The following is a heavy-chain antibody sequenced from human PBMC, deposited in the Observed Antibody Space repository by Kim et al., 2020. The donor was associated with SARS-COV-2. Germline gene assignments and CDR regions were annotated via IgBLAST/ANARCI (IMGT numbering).Heavy chain of an antibody. CDR2: IGTAGDT. V-gene: IGHV3-13*01. D-gene: IGHD6-13*01. Sequence: GGSLRLSCAASGFTFSSYDMHWVRQATGKGLEWVSAIGTAGDTYYPGSVKGRFTISRENAKNSLYLQMNSLRAGDTAVYYCARAQLGGFRRNYYYGMDVWGQGTTVTVSS. CDR1: GFTFSSYD. J-gene: IGHJ6*02. CDR3: ARAQLGGFRRNYYYGMDV.